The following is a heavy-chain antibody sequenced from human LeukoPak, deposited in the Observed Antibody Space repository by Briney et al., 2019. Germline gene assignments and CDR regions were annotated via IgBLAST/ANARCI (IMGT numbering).Heavy chain of an antibody. D-gene: IGHD6-19*01. Sequence: GASVKVSCKASGGTFSSYAISCVRQAPGQGLEWMGRIIPILGIANYAQKFQGRVTITADKSTSTAYMELSSLRSEDTAVYYCARDPPVTPTGSPPHSSGFDYWGQGTLVTVSS. CDR1: GGTFSSYA. V-gene: IGHV1-69*04. CDR3: ARDPPVTPTGSPPHSSGFDY. J-gene: IGHJ4*02. CDR2: IIPILGIA.